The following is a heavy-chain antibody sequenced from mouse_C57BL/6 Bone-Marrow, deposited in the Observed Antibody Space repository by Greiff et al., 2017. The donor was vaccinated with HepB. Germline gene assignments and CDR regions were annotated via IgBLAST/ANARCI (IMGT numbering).Heavy chain of an antibody. CDR1: GFTFSSYG. Sequence: EVQLVESGGDLVKPGGSLKLSCAASGFTFSSYGMSWVRQTPDKRLEWVATISSGGSYTYYPDSVKGRFTISRDNAKNTLYLQMSSLKSEDTAMYYCARHEVLIYYYGFDYWGQGTTLTVSS. J-gene: IGHJ2*01. V-gene: IGHV5-6*01. CDR3: ARHEVLIYYYGFDY. CDR2: ISSGGSYT. D-gene: IGHD1-1*01.